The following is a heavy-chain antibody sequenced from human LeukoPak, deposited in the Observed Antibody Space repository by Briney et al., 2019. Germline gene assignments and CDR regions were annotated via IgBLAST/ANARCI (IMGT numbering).Heavy chain of an antibody. CDR2: ISNNGYTI. V-gene: IGHV3-11*01. CDR1: GFSFGDYY. J-gene: IGHJ4*02. Sequence: GGSLRLSCAASGFSFGDYYMTWIRQAPGKGLEWISYISNNGYTIYYADSVKGRFTISRDNAKNSLSLQMNSLRGDDSAIYYCARDRRTPHSAYDWGHLDYWGQGILVTVSS. CDR3: ARDRRTPHSAYDWGHLDY. D-gene: IGHD5-12*01.